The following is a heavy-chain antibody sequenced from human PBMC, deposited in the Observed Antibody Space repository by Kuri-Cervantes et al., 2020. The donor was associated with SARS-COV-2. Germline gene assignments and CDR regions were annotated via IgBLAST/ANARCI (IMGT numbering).Heavy chain of an antibody. CDR2: ISHDGNNK. D-gene: IGHD2-2*01. J-gene: IGHJ6*02. CDR3: AKDQDLVVVPPAMFGMDV. V-gene: IGHV3-30*18. Sequence: GESLKIFCAASGFRFSSYGMHWVRQAPGKGLEWVAVISHDGNNKYYADSVKGRFTISRDNSKNTLYLQMNSLRAEDTAVYYCAKDQDLVVVPPAMFGMDVWGQGTTVTVSS. CDR1: GFRFSSYG.